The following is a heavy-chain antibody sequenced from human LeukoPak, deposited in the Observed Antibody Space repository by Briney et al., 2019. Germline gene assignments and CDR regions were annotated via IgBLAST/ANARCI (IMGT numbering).Heavy chain of an antibody. J-gene: IGHJ3*02. V-gene: IGHV1-69*06. CDR1: GGTFSSYA. Sequence: SVKVSCKASGGTFSSYAISWVRQAPGQGLEWMGGTIPIFGTANYAQKFQGRVTITADKSTSTAYMELSSLRSEDTAVYYCARSKTPPDAFDIWGQGTMVTVSS. CDR3: ARSKTPPDAFDI. CDR2: TIPIFGTA.